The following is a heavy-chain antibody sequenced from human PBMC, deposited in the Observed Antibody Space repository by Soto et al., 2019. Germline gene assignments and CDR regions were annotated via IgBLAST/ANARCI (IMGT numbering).Heavy chain of an antibody. CDR1: GGSVSSGSYY. D-gene: IGHD6-6*01. CDR2: IYYSGST. CDR3: ARDSGSSLY. V-gene: IGHV4-61*01. J-gene: IGHJ4*02. Sequence: QVQLQESGPGLVKPSETLSLTCAVSGGSVSSGSYYWSWIRQPPGKGLEWIGYIYYSGSTNYNPSLKSRVTISVDTSKNQFSLKLSSVTAADTAVYYCARDSGSSLYWGQGTLVTVSS.